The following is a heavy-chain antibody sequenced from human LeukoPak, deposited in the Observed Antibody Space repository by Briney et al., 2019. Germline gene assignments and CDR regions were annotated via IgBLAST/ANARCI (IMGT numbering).Heavy chain of an antibody. V-gene: IGHV4-34*01. CDR1: GGSFSGYY. D-gene: IGHD1-7*01. CDR2: INHSGST. CDR3: ARESGITGTTYWFDP. J-gene: IGHJ5*02. Sequence: SETLSLTCAVYGGSFSGYYWSWIRQPPGKGLEWIGEINHSGSTNYNPSLKSRVTISVDTSKNQFSLQLNSVTPEDTAVYYCARESGITGTTYWFDPWGQGTLVTVSS.